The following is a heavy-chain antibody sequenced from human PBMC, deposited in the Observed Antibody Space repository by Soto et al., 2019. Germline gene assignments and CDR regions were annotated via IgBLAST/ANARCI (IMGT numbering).Heavy chain of an antibody. CDR3: ARATDSWWFDP. CDR1: GGSISSGGYS. J-gene: IGHJ5*02. D-gene: IGHD3-22*01. V-gene: IGHV4-30-2*01. Sequence: PSETLSLTCAVSGGSISSGGYSWSWIRQPPGKGLEWIGYIYHSGTTYYNPSLKSRVTISVDRSKNQFSLKLSSVTAADTAVYYCARATDSWWFDPWGQGTLVTVSS. CDR2: IYHSGTT.